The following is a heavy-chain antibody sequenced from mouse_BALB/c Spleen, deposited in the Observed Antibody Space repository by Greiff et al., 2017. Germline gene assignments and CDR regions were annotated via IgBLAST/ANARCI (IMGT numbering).Heavy chain of an antibody. CDR1: GYSFTSYY. CDR2: IDPFNGGT. Sequence: VQLQQSGPELMKPGASVKISCKASGYSFTSYYMHWVKQSHGKSLEWIGYIDPFNGGTSYNQKFKGKATLTVDKSSSTAYMHLSSLTSEDSAVYYCARELDAMDYWGQGTSVTVSS. V-gene: IGHV1S135*01. CDR3: ARELDAMDY. D-gene: IGHD3-1*01. J-gene: IGHJ4*01.